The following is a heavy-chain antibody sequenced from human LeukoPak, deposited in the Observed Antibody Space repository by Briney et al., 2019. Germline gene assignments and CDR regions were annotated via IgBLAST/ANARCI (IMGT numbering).Heavy chain of an antibody. CDR1: GGSFSGYY. Sequence: SETLSLTCAVYGGSFSGYYWIWIRHTPEKGLEWIGEMNPSGSTNYNPSLKSRVTISVDTSKNQFSLNLSSVTAADTAVYYCARGRHDITMIVVIMTAVSYYLDVWGKGTTVTVS. V-gene: IGHV4-34*01. CDR3: ARGRHDITMIVVIMTAVSYYLDV. CDR2: MNPSGST. D-gene: IGHD3-22*01. J-gene: IGHJ6*03.